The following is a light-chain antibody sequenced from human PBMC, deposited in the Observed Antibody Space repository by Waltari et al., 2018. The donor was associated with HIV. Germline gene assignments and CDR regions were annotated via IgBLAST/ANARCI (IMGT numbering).Light chain of an antibody. CDR3: QQYASSPWT. CDR2: GAS. Sequence: EIVLTQSPGTLSLSPGNRATLSCRPSQSVASSSLAWYQQKFGQAPRLLIYGASNRAGDTPDRFSCSGSGTDFTLTISRLEPEDVAVYYCQQYASSPWTFGQGTTVEI. J-gene: IGKJ1*01. CDR1: QSVASSS. V-gene: IGKV3-20*01.